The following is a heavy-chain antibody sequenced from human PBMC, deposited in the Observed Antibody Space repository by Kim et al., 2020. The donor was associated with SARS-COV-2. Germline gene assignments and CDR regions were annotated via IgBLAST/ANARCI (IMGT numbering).Heavy chain of an antibody. Sequence: SVKGRFTISRDNSKNTLYLQMNSLRAGDTAVYYCAKDRGCSGGSCYSFDYWGQGTLVTVSS. V-gene: IGHV3-23*01. CDR3: AKDRGCSGGSCYSFDY. D-gene: IGHD2-15*01. J-gene: IGHJ4*02.